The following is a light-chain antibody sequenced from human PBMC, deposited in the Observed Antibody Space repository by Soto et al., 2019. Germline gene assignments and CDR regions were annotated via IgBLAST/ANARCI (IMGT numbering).Light chain of an antibody. CDR3: QQYTNTNNPWM. J-gene: IGKJ1*01. CDR1: QDIRNY. V-gene: IGKV1-33*01. Sequence: DIQVTQSLSSLSASLGDRVTITCQAIQDIRNYLNWYQQKPGKAPKLLIYDASNLETGVPSRFSGSGSGTEFTLIISGLQPDDSATYYCQQYTNTNNPWMLGQGTKVDI. CDR2: DAS.